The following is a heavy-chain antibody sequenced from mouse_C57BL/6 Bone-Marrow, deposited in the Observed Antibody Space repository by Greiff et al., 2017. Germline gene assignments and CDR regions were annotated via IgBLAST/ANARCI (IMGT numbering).Heavy chain of an antibody. J-gene: IGHJ4*01. D-gene: IGHD1-1*01. CDR3: TTGDYYGSSTYYYAMDY. V-gene: IGHV14-1*01. Sequence: EVQGVESGAELVRPGASVKLSCTASGFNIKDYYMHWVKQRPEQGLEWIGRIDPEDGDTEYAPKFQGKATMTADTSSNTAYLQLSSLTSEDTAVYYCTTGDYYGSSTYYYAMDYWGQGTSVTVSS. CDR1: GFNIKDYY. CDR2: IDPEDGDT.